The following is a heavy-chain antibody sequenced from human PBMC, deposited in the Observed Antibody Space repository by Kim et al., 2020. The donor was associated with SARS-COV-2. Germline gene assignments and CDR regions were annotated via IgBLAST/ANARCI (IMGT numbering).Heavy chain of an antibody. Sequence: SPSFQGKVTISADKSISTAYLQWSSLKASDTAMYYCARGAEMASTTGDYWGQGTLVTVSS. CDR3: ARGAEMASTTGDY. J-gene: IGHJ4*02. D-gene: IGHD5-12*01. V-gene: IGHV5-51*01.